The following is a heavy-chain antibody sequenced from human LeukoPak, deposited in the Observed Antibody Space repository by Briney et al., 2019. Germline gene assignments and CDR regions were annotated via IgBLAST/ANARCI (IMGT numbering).Heavy chain of an antibody. CDR3: AIVIVYETIGYYYNY. CDR2: FYNNERP. CDR1: VGVIRSHS. D-gene: IGHD2-8*01. Sequence: SETLSLTCTVCVGVIRSHSWSWTRQPPGKGLEWIGNFYNNERPRYNPALKSRVTMSEDPYKNHFSLTLTSVTAADTAVYYCAIVIVYETIGYYYNYWGQGTLVTVSS. J-gene: IGHJ4*02. V-gene: IGHV4-59*11.